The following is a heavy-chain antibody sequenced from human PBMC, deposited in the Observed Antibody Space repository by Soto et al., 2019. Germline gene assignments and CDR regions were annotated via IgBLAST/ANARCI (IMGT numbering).Heavy chain of an antibody. D-gene: IGHD3-22*01. V-gene: IGHV4-59*01. Sequence: PSETLSLTCTVSGGSISSYYWSWIRQPPGNGLEWIGYIYYSGSTNYNPSLKSRVTISVDTSKNQSPLRLGSVTAADTAVYYCARSDYYDSSGYFNSYYYGMDVWGQGPRVTVSS. CDR3: ARSDYYDSSGYFNSYYYGMDV. CDR2: IYYSGST. J-gene: IGHJ6*02. CDR1: GGSISSYY.